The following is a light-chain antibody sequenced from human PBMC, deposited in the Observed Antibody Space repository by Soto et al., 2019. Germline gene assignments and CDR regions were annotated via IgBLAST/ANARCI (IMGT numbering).Light chain of an antibody. V-gene: IGKV1-5*03. CDR1: QSISSW. J-gene: IGKJ4*01. Sequence: DIQMTQSPSTLSAPVGDRVTITCRASQSISSWLAWYQQKPGKAPKLLIYKASSLESGVPSRFSGSGSGTEFTLSISSLQPDDFATYYCQQYNSYPLTFGGGTKVEIK. CDR2: KAS. CDR3: QQYNSYPLT.